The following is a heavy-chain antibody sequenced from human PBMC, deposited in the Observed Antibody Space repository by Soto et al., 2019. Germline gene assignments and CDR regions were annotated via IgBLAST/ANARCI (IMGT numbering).Heavy chain of an antibody. V-gene: IGHV1-3*01. CDR3: ARDLLIPDLLGYCISTSCYNWFDP. J-gene: IGHJ5*02. D-gene: IGHD2-2*01. CDR1: GYTFTSYA. Sequence: ASVKVSCKASGYTFTSYAMHWVRQAPGQRLEWMGWINAGNGNTKYSQKFQGRVTITRDTSASTAYMELNSLRAEDTAVYYCARDLLIPDLLGYCISTSCYNWFDPWSQGTLVTVSS. CDR2: INAGNGNT.